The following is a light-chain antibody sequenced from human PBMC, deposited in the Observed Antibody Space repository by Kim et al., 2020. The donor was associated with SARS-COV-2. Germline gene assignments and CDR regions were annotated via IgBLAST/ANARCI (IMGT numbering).Light chain of an antibody. CDR1: SSNSGGGFE. J-gene: IGLJ3*02. CDR3: QSYDSSLSAWV. Sequence: RVTMSCTGSSSNSGGGFEGDWYQQVPGTAPTVLIYGNKNRPSGVPDRFSGSKSGTLASLAITGLQAEDEADYYCQSYDSSLSAWVFGVGTQLTVL. V-gene: IGLV1-40*01. CDR2: GNK.